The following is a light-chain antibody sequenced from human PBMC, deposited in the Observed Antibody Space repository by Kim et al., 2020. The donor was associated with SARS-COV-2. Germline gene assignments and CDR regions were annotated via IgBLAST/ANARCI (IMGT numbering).Light chain of an antibody. CDR3: QQYSSSPAT. Sequence: SPGERPTLSCRASQSVTSNYLAWYQQKPGQAPRLLIYGASSRATVIPDRFSGSGSGTDFTLAITRLEPEDFAVYYCQQYSSSPATFGQGTKVDIK. CDR1: QSVTSNY. CDR2: GAS. V-gene: IGKV3-20*01. J-gene: IGKJ1*01.